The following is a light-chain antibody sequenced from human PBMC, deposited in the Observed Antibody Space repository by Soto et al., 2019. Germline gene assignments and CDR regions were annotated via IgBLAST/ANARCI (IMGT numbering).Light chain of an antibody. J-gene: IGLJ1*01. V-gene: IGLV2-14*03. CDR2: DVS. CDR1: SSDVGGYNY. Sequence: QSVLTQPASVSGSPGQSITISCTGTSSDVGGYNYVSWYQQHPDKAPKLMIYDVSNRPSGVSNRFSGSKSGNTASLTISGLQDEDEAGYHCSSYTSSSTYVFGTGNKVTVL. CDR3: SSYTSSSTYV.